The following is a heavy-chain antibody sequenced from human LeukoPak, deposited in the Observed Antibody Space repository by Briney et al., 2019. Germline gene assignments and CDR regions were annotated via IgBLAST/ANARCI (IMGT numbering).Heavy chain of an antibody. Sequence: GGSLRLSCAASGFTFSSYNMNWVRQAPGKGLEWVSSISSSSSYIYYTHSVKGRFTISRDNAKNSLYLQMNSLSAEDTAVYYCARYSSGVPLGYWGQGTLVTVSS. J-gene: IGHJ4*02. CDR2: ISSSSSYI. CDR1: GFTFSSYN. CDR3: ARYSSGVPLGY. D-gene: IGHD6-13*01. V-gene: IGHV3-21*01.